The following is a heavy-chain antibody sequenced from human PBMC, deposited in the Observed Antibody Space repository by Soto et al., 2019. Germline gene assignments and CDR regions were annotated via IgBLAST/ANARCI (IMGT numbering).Heavy chain of an antibody. CDR2: IYPGDSDT. J-gene: IGHJ5*02. CDR3: ARLFSYWVQRDPSSTDKWFDP. V-gene: IGHV5-51*01. D-gene: IGHD4-17*01. CDR1: GYSFTSYW. Sequence: GESLKISCKGSGYSFTSYWIGWVRQMPGKGLEWMGIIYPGDSDTRYSPSFQGQVTISADKSISTAYLQWSSLKASDTAMYYCARLFSYWVQRDPSSTDKWFDPWGQGTLVTVSS.